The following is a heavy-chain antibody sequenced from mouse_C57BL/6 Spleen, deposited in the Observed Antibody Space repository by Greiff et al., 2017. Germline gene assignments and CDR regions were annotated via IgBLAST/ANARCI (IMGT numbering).Heavy chain of an antibody. CDR2: INPSSGYT. J-gene: IGHJ2*01. CDR1: GYTFTSYW. V-gene: IGHV1-7*01. D-gene: IGHD1-1*01. CDR3: ARRITTVVARFDY. Sequence: VQLQQSGAELAKPGASVKLSCKASGYTFTSYWMHWVKQRPGQGLEWIGYINPSSGYTKYNQKFKDKATLTADKSSSTAYMQLSSLTYEDSAVYYCARRITTVVARFDYWCQGTTLTVSS.